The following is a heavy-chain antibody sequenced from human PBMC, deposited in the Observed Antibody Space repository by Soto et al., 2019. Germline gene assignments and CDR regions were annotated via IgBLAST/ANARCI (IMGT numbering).Heavy chain of an antibody. D-gene: IGHD2-15*01. CDR1: GFTFSSNW. J-gene: IGHJ6*02. V-gene: IGHV3-74*01. CDR2: IDIDGSST. CDR3: AREVVVAATRTYFDYYGMDV. Sequence: EVQLVESGGGLVQPGGSLRLSCAASGFTFSSNWMHWVRQAPGKGLVWFSHIDIDGSSTNYADSVKGRFTISTDNAKNTVYLQMNSLRAEDTAVYYCAREVVVAATRTYFDYYGMDVWGQGTTVTVSS.